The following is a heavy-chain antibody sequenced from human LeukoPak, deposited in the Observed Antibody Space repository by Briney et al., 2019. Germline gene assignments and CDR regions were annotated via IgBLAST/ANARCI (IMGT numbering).Heavy chain of an antibody. CDR2: IYQSGST. V-gene: IGHV4-4*02. D-gene: IGHD1-26*01. Sequence: SETLSLTCAVSGGSLSRSNWWSWVRQPPGKGLEWIGEIYQSGSTNYNPSLKSRVTILVDNSKNQFSLKVNSVTAADTAVYFCAISVSGSYDAFDVWGQGTLVTVSS. CDR1: GGSLSRSNW. J-gene: IGHJ3*01. CDR3: AISVSGSYDAFDV.